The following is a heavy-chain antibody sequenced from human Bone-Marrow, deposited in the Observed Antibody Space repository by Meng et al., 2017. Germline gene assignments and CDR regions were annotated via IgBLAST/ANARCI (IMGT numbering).Heavy chain of an antibody. Sequence: ASVKVSCKVSGYTLNELSMHWVRQAPGKGLEWMGGFDPEEGETVYAQKFQDRVTMTEDTSTDTAYMELSSLRSEDTTVYYCATDNGIAAATKGFYYNMDVWGQGTTVTVSS. CDR2: FDPEEGET. D-gene: IGHD6-13*01. CDR1: GYTLNELS. CDR3: ATDNGIAAATKGFYYNMDV. J-gene: IGHJ6*02. V-gene: IGHV1-24*01.